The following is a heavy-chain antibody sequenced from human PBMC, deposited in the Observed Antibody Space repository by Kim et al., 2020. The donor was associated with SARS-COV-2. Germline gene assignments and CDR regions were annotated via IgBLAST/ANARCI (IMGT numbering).Heavy chain of an antibody. D-gene: IGHD3-10*01. V-gene: IGHV4-34*01. CDR2: INHSGST. Sequence: SETLSLTCAVYGGSFSGYYWSWIRQPPGKGLEWIGEINHSGSTNYNPSLKSRVTISVDTSKNQFSLKLSSVTAADTAVYYCARFMVRPDYNGMDVWGQGTTVTVSS. CDR1: GGSFSGYY. CDR3: ARFMVRPDYNGMDV. J-gene: IGHJ6*02.